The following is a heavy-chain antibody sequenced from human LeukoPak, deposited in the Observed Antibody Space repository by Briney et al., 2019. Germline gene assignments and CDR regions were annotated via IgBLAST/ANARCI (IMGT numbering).Heavy chain of an antibody. V-gene: IGHV4-34*01. CDR2: INHSGST. CDR3: ARGLDSYDSSGYFDY. Sequence: SETLSLTCAVYGGSFSGYYWSWIRQPPGKGLEWIGEINHSGSTNYNPYLKSRVTISVDTSKNQFSLKLSSVTAADTAVYYCARGLDSYDSSGYFDYWGQGTLVTVSS. J-gene: IGHJ4*02. CDR1: GGSFSGYY. D-gene: IGHD3-22*01.